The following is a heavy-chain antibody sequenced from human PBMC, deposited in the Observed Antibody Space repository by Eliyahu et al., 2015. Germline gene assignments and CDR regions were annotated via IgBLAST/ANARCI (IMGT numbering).Heavy chain of an antibody. CDR2: XYWDDDK. D-gene: IGHD6-19*01. CDR3: AHSTIPGYSSGWYRGAEGFDY. J-gene: IGHJ4*02. V-gene: IGHV2-5*02. Sequence: QITLKESGPTLVKPTQTLTLTCTFSGFSLSTSGVGVGXIRQPPGKALEWLALXYWDDDKRYSPSLKSRLTITKDTSKNQVVLTMTNMDPVDAATYXCAHSTIPGYSSGWYRGAEGFDYWGQGTLVTVSS. CDR1: GFSLSTSGVG.